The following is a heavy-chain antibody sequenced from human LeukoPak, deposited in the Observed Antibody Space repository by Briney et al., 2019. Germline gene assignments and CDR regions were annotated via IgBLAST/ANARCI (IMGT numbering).Heavy chain of an antibody. CDR2: ISGSGGST. V-gene: IGHV3-23*01. CDR3: ARDRIGWFDY. Sequence: GGSLRLSCTASGFTFSSYDMSWVRQAPGKGLEWVSGISGSGGSTYYADSVKGRFTISRDNAKNSLNLQMNSLRVEDTAVYYCARDRIGWFDYWGQGTPVTISS. J-gene: IGHJ4*02. D-gene: IGHD2-15*01. CDR1: GFTFSSYD.